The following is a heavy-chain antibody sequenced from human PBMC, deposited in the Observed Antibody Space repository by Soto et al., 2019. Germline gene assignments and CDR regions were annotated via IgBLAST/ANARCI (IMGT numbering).Heavy chain of an antibody. Sequence: SETLSLTCTVSGGSISSYYWSWIRQPPGKGLEWIGSIHSSGTTNYNPSLESRVTISLDTSMSQCSLRMNSVTAADTAVYFCSRGSGWLTDYWGQGTQVTVSS. CDR2: IHSSGTT. CDR1: GGSISSYY. V-gene: IGHV4-59*08. D-gene: IGHD6-19*01. J-gene: IGHJ4*02. CDR3: SRGSGWLTDY.